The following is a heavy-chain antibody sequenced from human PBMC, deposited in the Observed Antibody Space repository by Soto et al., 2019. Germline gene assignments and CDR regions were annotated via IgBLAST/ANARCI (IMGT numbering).Heavy chain of an antibody. Sequence: QVQLQESGPGLVKPSQTLSLTCTVSGGSIHDYYWVWIRQPPGKGLEWIGSIFYTGSTDYNPSLKSRVTLSLATSKNQFSLNLSSVTAADTAVYYCARVNRGAFDHWGQGALVPVSS. J-gene: IGHJ4*02. CDR1: GGSIHDYY. CDR2: IFYTGST. V-gene: IGHV4-59*01. CDR3: ARVNRGAFDH.